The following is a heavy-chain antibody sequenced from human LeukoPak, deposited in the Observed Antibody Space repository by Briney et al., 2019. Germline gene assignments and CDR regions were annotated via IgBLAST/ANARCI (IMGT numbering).Heavy chain of an antibody. D-gene: IGHD4-17*01. CDR3: AKSYGDYLGYFDS. CDR1: GFTFSSYA. CDR2: ISDGGGTT. V-gene: IGHV3-23*01. Sequence: GGSLRLSCAASGFTFSSYAMSWVRQAPGKGLEWVSGISDGGGTTNYADAVKGRFTISRDKSKNTLFLQMNSLRAEDTAVYYCAKSYGDYLGYFDSWGQGTLITVSS. J-gene: IGHJ4*02.